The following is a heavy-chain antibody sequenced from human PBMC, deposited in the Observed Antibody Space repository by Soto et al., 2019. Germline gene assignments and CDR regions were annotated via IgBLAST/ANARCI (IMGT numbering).Heavy chain of an antibody. V-gene: IGHV4-31*03. CDR2: FYYSGTT. CDR3: ARRHDILTGSDSFDV. J-gene: IGHJ3*01. CDR1: GGSISSEGYY. Sequence: QVQLQESGPGLVKPSQTLSLTCTLSGGSISSEGYYWTWIRQHPGKGLEWIGDFYYSGTTSYNPSLKIRLTISVDTSTNQFSLRLSSVTAADTAMYYCARRHDILTGSDSFDVWGRGTMVTVSS. D-gene: IGHD3-9*01.